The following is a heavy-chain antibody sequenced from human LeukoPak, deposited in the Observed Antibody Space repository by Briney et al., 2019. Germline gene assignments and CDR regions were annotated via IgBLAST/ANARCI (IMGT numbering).Heavy chain of an antibody. D-gene: IGHD5-24*01. CDR2: INPDSGGT. Sequence: ASVKVSCKASGYTFTGYYIQWMRQAPGQGLEWMGRINPDSGGTKYAQSLQGRVTMTRDTSISTAYMELSRLGSDDTAVYYCARLREGLYHFDSWGQGTLVTVSS. J-gene: IGHJ4*02. CDR1: GYTFTGYY. CDR3: ARLREGLYHFDS. V-gene: IGHV1-2*02.